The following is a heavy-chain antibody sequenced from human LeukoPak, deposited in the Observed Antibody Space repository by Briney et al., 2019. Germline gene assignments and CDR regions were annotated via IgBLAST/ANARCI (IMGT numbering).Heavy chain of an antibody. CDR3: ASNLNYYDSSGYFDYYGMDV. J-gene: IGHJ6*02. D-gene: IGHD3-22*01. Sequence: GGSLRLSCAASGFTFSSYAMHWVRQAPGKGLEWVSSISSSSSYIYYADSVKGRFTISRDNAKNSLYLQMNSLRAEDTAVYYCASNLNYYDSSGYFDYYGMDVWGQGTTVTVSS. V-gene: IGHV3-21*01. CDR2: ISSSSSYI. CDR1: GFTFSSYA.